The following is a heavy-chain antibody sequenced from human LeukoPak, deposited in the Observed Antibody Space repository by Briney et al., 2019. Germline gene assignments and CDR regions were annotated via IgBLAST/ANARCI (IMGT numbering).Heavy chain of an antibody. D-gene: IGHD3-22*01. V-gene: IGHV3-23*01. CDR3: AKDVNSSGYYLGFDY. Sequence: GGSLRLSCAASGFTFSTYAMSWVRQAPGKGLEWVSAVGGSGASTFYADSVKGRFTISRDNSKSTLFLQMNSLRAEDTAVYYCAKDVNSSGYYLGFDYWGQGTLVTVSS. CDR2: VGGSGAST. J-gene: IGHJ4*02. CDR1: GFTFSTYA.